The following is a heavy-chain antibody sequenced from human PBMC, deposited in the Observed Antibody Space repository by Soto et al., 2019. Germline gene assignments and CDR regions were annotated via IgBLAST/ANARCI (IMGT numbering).Heavy chain of an antibody. D-gene: IGHD6-19*01. J-gene: IGHJ3*02. CDR2: IYYRGST. CDR1: GGSISSYY. V-gene: IGHV4-59*01. CDR3: ARDMYSSGVPHAFDI. Sequence: QVQLQESGPGLVKPSETLSLTCIVSGGSISSYYWSWIRQPPGKGLEWIGYIYYRGSTSYNPSLKSRVTISVDTSKSQFSLKLTSVHAADTAVYYCARDMYSSGVPHAFDIWGQGTMVTVSS.